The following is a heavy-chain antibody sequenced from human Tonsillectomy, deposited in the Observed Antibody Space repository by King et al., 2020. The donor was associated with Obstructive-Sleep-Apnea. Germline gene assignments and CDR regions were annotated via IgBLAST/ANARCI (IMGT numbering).Heavy chain of an antibody. J-gene: IGHJ5*02. V-gene: IGHV3-21*01. Sequence: VQLVESGGGLVKPGGSLRLSCAASGFTFSSYSMNWVRQAPGKGLEWVSSISSSSSYIYYADSVKGRFTISRDNAKNSLYLQMNSLRAEDTAVYYCNPIQDKGGWLQLSEDWFDPWGQGTLVTVSS. CDR2: ISSSSSYI. CDR3: NPIQDKGGWLQLSEDWFDP. CDR1: GFTFSSYS. D-gene: IGHD5-24*01.